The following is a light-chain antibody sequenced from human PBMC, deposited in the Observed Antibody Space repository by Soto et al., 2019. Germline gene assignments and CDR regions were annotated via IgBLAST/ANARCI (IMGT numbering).Light chain of an antibody. Sequence: DIQMTQSPSTLSGSVGDRVTITCRGSQTISSWLAWYQQKPGKAPKLLIYKASTLKSGVPSRFSGSGSGTEFTLTISSLQPDDCAAYFCQNYNSYSGAFGQGTKVELK. J-gene: IGKJ1*01. CDR3: QNYNSYSGA. CDR2: KAS. V-gene: IGKV1-5*03. CDR1: QTISSW.